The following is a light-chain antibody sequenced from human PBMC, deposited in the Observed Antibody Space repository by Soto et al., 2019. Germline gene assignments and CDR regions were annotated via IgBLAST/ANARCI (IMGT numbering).Light chain of an antibody. CDR2: GAS. CDR1: QSVSSSY. CDR3: QQDGSSPQT. Sequence: EIALARGAGTLSLSRGERANHSCRASQSVSSSYLAWYQQKPGQAPRLLIYGASIRATGIPDRFICSGSGTDFTLPISRLEPEDFAVYYCQQDGSSPQTFAQGTRLEVK. V-gene: IGKV3-20*01. J-gene: IGKJ5*01.